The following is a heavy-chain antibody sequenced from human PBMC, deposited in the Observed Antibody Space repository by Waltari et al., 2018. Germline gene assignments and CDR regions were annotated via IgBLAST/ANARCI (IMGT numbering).Heavy chain of an antibody. Sequence: QVQLQQWGAGLLKPSETLSPTCAVYGWSFSGYYWSWIRQPPGKGLEGIGEINRGGSTNYNPSLKSRVTISVDTSKNQFSLKVSSVTAADTAVYYCARGYGSGSYYGYWGQGTLVTVSS. J-gene: IGHJ4*02. CDR1: GWSFSGYY. CDR3: ARGYGSGSYYGY. V-gene: IGHV4-34*02. D-gene: IGHD3-10*01. CDR2: INRGGST.